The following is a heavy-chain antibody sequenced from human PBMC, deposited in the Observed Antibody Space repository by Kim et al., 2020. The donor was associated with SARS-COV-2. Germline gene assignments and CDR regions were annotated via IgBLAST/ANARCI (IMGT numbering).Heavy chain of an antibody. J-gene: IGHJ5*02. CDR2: DCIRGDGT. V-gene: IGHV3-23*01. Sequence: GGSLRLSCVASGITFRSYALSWVLQAPGKGLEWVSRDCIRGDGTIYADSRKGRFTISRDDSENTVYLLMNSQRADDTAVYFCAKAPARGSIFEPWGQGTLVSASA. CDR1: GITFRSYA. D-gene: IGHD3-3*02. CDR3: AKAPARGSIFEP.